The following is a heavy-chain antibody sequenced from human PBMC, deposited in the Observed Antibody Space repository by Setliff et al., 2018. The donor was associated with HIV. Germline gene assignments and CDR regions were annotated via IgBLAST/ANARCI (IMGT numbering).Heavy chain of an antibody. CDR2: ILYSGST. J-gene: IGHJ4*02. V-gene: IGHV4-59*08. Sequence: SETLSLTCTVSGGSIRSYYWSWIRQPPGKGLEWIGYILYSGSTNYNPSLKSRVTISRDTSKNQFSLKLSSVTAADTAVYYCARTVEGLREFDYWGQGTLVTVSS. CDR1: GGSIRSYY. D-gene: IGHD6-19*01. CDR3: ARTVEGLREFDY.